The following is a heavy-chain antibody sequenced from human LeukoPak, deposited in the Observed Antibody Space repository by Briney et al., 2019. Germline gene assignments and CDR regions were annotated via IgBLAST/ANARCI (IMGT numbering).Heavy chain of an antibody. CDR3: ARDGLGDYDSSGYYYVIRWGIDY. CDR1: GGTFSSYA. D-gene: IGHD3-22*01. V-gene: IGHV1-69*05. J-gene: IGHJ4*02. CDR2: IIPIFGTA. Sequence: SVKVSCKASGGTFSSYAISWVRQAPGQGLEWMGGIIPIFGTANYAQKLQGRVTMTTDTSTSTAYMELRSLRSDDTAVYYCARDGLGDYDSSGYYYVIRWGIDYWGQGTLVTVSS.